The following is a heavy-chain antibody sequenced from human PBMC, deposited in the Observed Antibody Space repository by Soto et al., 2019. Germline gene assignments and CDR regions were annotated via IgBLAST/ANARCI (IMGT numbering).Heavy chain of an antibody. J-gene: IGHJ4*02. CDR2: ISTTGNT. Sequence: SETLSLTCTVSGDTITSFSWNWIRQSAGKGLEWIERISTTGNTHYNPSLGSRVTMSLDTSKNQFSLKLTSVTAADTAVYYCEGESGENWSYEAYWGQGTLVTVS. CDR1: GDTITSFS. D-gene: IGHD1-7*01. CDR3: EGESGENWSYEAY. V-gene: IGHV4-4*07.